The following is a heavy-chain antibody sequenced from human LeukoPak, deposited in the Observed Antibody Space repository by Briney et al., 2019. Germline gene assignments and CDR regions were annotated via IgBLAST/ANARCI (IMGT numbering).Heavy chain of an antibody. CDR2: IYYSGST. J-gene: IGHJ3*02. Sequence: SETLSLTCTVSGGSISSYYWSWIRQPPGKGLEWIGYIYYSGSTNYNPSLKSRVTISVDTSKNQFSLKPSSVTAADTAVYYCASGGYCSSTSCYKYAFDIWGQGTMVTVSS. V-gene: IGHV4-59*01. CDR3: ASGGYCSSTSCYKYAFDI. D-gene: IGHD2-2*02. CDR1: GGSISSYY.